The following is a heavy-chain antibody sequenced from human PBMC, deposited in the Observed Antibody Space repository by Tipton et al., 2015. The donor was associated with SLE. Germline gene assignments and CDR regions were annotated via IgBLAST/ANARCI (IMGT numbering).Heavy chain of an antibody. D-gene: IGHD5-12*01. CDR1: GGSFSGYY. J-gene: IGHJ4*02. CDR2: VNHSGST. Sequence: LRLSCAVYGGSFSGYYWNWLRQHPGKGLEWIGEVNHSGSTNYNPSLKSRVTISVDTSKNQFSLKLSSVTAADTAVYSCARRHLGYSGYDSPLAYWGQGTLFTVSS. V-gene: IGHV4-34*01. CDR3: ARRHLGYSGYDSPLAY.